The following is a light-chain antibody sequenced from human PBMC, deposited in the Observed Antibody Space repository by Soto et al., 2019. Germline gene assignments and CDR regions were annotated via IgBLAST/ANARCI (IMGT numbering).Light chain of an antibody. Sequence: EGVLTQSPGTLSLSPGERATLSCRASQTISSTYLAWYQHKPGQAPRLLIYGASSRATGIPDRFSGSGSGKDFTITIRRLEPEDFAVDSCRPYSSSPYNFGQGTKLELK. V-gene: IGKV3-20*01. CDR3: RPYSSSPYN. CDR2: GAS. CDR1: QTISSTY. J-gene: IGKJ2*01.